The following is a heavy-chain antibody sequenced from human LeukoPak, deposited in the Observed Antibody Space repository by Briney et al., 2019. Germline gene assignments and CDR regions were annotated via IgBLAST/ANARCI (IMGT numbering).Heavy chain of an antibody. J-gene: IGHJ6*02. CDR1: GYSFTSYW. Sequence: GESLKISCKGSGYSFTSYWIGWVRQMPGKGLEWMGIIYPGDSDTRYSPSFQGQVTISADKSISTAYLQWSSLKASDTAMYYCARTLEDSYYGSGINYGMDVWGQGTTVTVSS. D-gene: IGHD3-10*01. CDR3: ARTLEDSYYGSGINYGMDV. V-gene: IGHV5-51*01. CDR2: IYPGDSDT.